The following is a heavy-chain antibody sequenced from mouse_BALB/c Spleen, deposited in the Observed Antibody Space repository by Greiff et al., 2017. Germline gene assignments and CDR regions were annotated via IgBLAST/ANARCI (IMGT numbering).Heavy chain of an antibody. Sequence: EVKLVESGGGLVQPGGSLRLSCATSGFTFTDYYMSWVRQPPGKALEWLGFIRNKANGYTTEYSASVKGRFTISRDNSQSILYLQMNTLRAEDSATYYCARDISYYGSSYYFDYWGQGTTLTVSS. CDR3: ARDISYYGSSYYFDY. CDR2: IRNKANGYTT. D-gene: IGHD1-1*01. V-gene: IGHV7-3*02. J-gene: IGHJ2*01. CDR1: GFTFTDYY.